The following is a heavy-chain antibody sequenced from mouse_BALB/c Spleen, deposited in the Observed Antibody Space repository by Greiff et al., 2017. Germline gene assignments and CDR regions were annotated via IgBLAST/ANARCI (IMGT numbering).Heavy chain of an antibody. D-gene: IGHD2-2*01. V-gene: IGHV5-12-1*01. J-gene: IGHJ3*01. Sequence: EVQVVESGGGLVKPGGSLKLSCAASGFAFSSYDMSWVRQTPEKRLEWVAYISSCGGSTYFPDTVKGRFTISRDNAKNTLYLQMSSLKSEDTAMYYCARHIYYGYDGGFAYWGQGTLVTVSA. CDR2: ISSCGGST. CDR3: ARHIYYGYDGGFAY. CDR1: GFAFSSYD.